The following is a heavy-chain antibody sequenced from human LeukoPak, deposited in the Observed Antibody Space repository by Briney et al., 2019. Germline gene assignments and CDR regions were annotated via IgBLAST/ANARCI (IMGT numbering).Heavy chain of an antibody. V-gene: IGHV3-23*01. CDR3: AKPTYYDILTPFDY. J-gene: IGHJ4*02. CDR2: ISGSGGST. D-gene: IGHD3-9*01. Sequence: PGGSLRLSCAASGFTFSSYAMSWVRQAPGKGLEWVSAISGSGGSTYYADSVKGRFTISRDNSKNTLYLQMNSLRAEDTAVHYCAKPTYYDILTPFDYWGQGTLVTVSS. CDR1: GFTFSSYA.